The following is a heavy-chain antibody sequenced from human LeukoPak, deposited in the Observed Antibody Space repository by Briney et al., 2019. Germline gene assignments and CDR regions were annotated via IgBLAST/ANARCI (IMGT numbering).Heavy chain of an antibody. D-gene: IGHD1-26*01. V-gene: IGHV1-2*02. CDR1: GYTFTGYY. Sequence: GASVKVSCKASGYTFTGYYVHWVRQAPGQGLEWMGWINPNSGGINYAQKFQGRVTMTRDTSISTAYMELSRLRSDDTAVYYCARLSGSWEAFDIWGQGTMVTVSS. CDR2: INPNSGGI. CDR3: ARLSGSWEAFDI. J-gene: IGHJ3*02.